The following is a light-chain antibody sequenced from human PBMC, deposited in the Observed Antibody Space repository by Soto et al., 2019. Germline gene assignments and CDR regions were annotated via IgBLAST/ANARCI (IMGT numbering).Light chain of an antibody. CDR1: QSISSW. CDR3: QQSYSTPRT. CDR2: DAS. V-gene: IGKV1-39*01. J-gene: IGKJ1*01. Sequence: DIQMTPSPATLSASVGDRVTIPCRASQSISSWLAWYQQKPGKAPKLLIYDASTLESGVPSRFSGSGSGTDFTLTISSRQPVDFATYYCQQSYSTPRTFGQGTKVDIK.